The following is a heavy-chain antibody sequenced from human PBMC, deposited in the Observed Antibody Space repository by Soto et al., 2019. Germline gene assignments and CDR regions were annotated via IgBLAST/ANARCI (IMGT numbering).Heavy chain of an antibody. D-gene: IGHD3-16*01. CDR3: AKDIMITFGGVNPFDY. V-gene: IGHV3-9*01. CDR2: ISWNSGSI. J-gene: IGHJ4*02. Sequence: PGGSLRLSCAASGFTFDDYAMHWVRQAPGKGLEWVSGISWNSGSIGYADSVKGRFTISRDNAKNSLYLQMNSLRAEDTALYYCAKDIMITFGGVNPFDYWGQGTLVTVSS. CDR1: GFTFDDYA.